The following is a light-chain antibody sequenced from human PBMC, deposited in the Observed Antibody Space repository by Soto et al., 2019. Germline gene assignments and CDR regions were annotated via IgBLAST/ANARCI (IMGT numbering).Light chain of an antibody. CDR2: YDS. J-gene: IGLJ1*01. CDR1: NIGSKS. CDR3: QVWDTSNDRHV. V-gene: IGLV3-21*01. Sequence: SYELTQSPSMSVAPGQTATITCGGNNIGSKSVNWYQHKAGQAPVLVMSYDSDRPSGIPERFSGSNSGNTATLTLSRVESGDEAEYYCQVWDTSNDRHVFGSGTKVTVL.